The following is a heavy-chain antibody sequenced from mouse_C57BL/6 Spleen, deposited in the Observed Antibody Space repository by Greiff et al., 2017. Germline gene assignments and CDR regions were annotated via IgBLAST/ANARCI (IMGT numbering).Heavy chain of an antibody. Sequence: QVTLKESGAELAKPGASVKLSCKASGYTFTSYWMHWVKQRPGQGLEWIGYINPSSGYTKYNQKFKDKATLTADKSSSTAYMQLSSLTYEDSAVYYCARYDYDWYFDVWGTGTTVTVSS. D-gene: IGHD2-4*01. CDR2: INPSSGYT. CDR1: GYTFTSYW. J-gene: IGHJ1*03. V-gene: IGHV1-7*01. CDR3: ARYDYDWYFDV.